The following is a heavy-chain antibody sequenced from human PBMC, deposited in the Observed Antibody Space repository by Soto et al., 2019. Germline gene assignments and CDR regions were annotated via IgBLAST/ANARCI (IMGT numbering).Heavy chain of an antibody. V-gene: IGHV4-59*01. D-gene: IGHD2-2*01. J-gene: IGHJ6*03. CDR1: GGSISSYY. CDR3: ARGGVVPAAIRYYYYYYYMDV. CDR2: IYYSGST. Sequence: SETLSLTCTVSGGSISSYYWSWIRQPPGKGLEWIGYIYYSGSTNYNPSLKSRVTISVDTSKNQFSLKLSSVTAADTAVYYCARGGVVPAAIRYYYYYYYMDVWGKGTTVTSP.